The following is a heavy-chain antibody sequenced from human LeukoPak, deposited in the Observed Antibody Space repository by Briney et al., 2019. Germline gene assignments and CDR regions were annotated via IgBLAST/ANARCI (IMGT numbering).Heavy chain of an antibody. D-gene: IGHD3-22*01. Sequence: PGGSLRLSCAASGFTFSSYGMSWVRQAPRKGLEWVSAISGSGGSTYYADSVKGRFTISRDNSKNTLYLQMNSLRAEDTAVYYCAKSSTMIVVAALGYWGQGTLVTVSS. CDR2: ISGSGGST. V-gene: IGHV3-23*01. J-gene: IGHJ4*02. CDR3: AKSSTMIVVAALGY. CDR1: GFTFSSYG.